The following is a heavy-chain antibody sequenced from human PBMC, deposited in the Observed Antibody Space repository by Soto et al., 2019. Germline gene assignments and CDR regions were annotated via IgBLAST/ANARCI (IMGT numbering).Heavy chain of an antibody. CDR1: GGSISSSSYY. CDR3: AHSAVRGDAFDI. J-gene: IGHJ3*02. D-gene: IGHD3-10*01. V-gene: IGHV2-5*02. Sequence: TLSLTCTVSGGSISSSSYYWGWIRQPPGKALEWLALIYWDDDKRYSPSLKSRLTITKDTSKNQVVLTMTNMDPVDTATYYCAHSAVRGDAFDIWAQGTMVTVSS. CDR2: IYWDDDK.